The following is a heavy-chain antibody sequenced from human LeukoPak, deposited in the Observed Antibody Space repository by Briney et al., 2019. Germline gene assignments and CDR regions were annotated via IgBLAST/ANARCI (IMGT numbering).Heavy chain of an antibody. D-gene: IGHD6-13*01. CDR2: INHSGST. J-gene: IGHJ4*02. V-gene: IGHV4-34*01. Sequence: PSETLSLTCAVYGGSFSGYYWSWIRQPPGKGLEWIGEINHSGSTNYNPSLKSRVTISVDTSKNQFSLKLSSVTAADTAVYYCARGSWTHFDYWGQGTLVTVSS. CDR3: ARGSWTHFDY. CDR1: GGSFSGYY.